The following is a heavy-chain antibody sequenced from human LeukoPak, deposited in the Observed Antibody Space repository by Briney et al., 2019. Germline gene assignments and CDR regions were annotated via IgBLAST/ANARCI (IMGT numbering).Heavy chain of an antibody. Sequence: KASETLSLTCTVSGGSISSGDYYWSWIRQPPGKGLEWIGYIYYSGSTYYNPSLKSRVTISVDTSKNQFSLKLSSVTAADTAVYYCARSPWGGGYALDYWGQGTLVTVSS. CDR1: GGSISSGDYY. V-gene: IGHV4-30-4*02. CDR3: ARSPWGGGYALDY. CDR2: IYYSGST. J-gene: IGHJ4*02. D-gene: IGHD5-12*01.